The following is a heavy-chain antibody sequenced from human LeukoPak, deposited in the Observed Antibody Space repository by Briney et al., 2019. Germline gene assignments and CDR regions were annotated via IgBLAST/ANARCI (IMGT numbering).Heavy chain of an antibody. Sequence: GRSLRLSCAASGFTFSSYAMSWVRQAPGKGLEWVSATSGSGASTYYADSVKGRFTISRDNSKNTLYLQMNSLRAEDTAVYYCAKRSRVAVAGPYYYYYYMDVWGKGTTVTVSS. CDR2: TSGSGAST. J-gene: IGHJ6*03. D-gene: IGHD6-19*01. CDR3: AKRSRVAVAGPYYYYYYMDV. CDR1: GFTFSSYA. V-gene: IGHV3-23*01.